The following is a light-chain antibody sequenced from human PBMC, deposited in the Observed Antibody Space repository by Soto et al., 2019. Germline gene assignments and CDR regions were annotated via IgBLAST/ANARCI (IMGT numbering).Light chain of an antibody. J-gene: IGKJ4*01. CDR1: QRVSKN. Sequence: EIVMTQSPATLSVAPGDRVSLSCRASQRVSKNLAWYQHKSGQAPKLLISGASTGATGLPARFSGSGSGTEFTLTISSLQSEDCAIYYCQQYHTCPITFGEGTKVQIK. CDR2: GAS. CDR3: QQYHTCPIT. V-gene: IGKV3-15*01.